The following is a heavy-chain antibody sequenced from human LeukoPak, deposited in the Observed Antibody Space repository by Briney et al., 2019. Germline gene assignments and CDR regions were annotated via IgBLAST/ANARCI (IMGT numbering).Heavy chain of an antibody. CDR3: ARDPGYCSSTSCYSSQFDY. Sequence: ASVKVSCTVSGYTLTELSMHWVRQAPGKGLEWMGGFDPEDGETIYAQKLQGRVTMTTDTSTSTAYMELRSLRSDDTAVYYCARDPGYCSSTSCYSSQFDYWGQGTLVTVSS. V-gene: IGHV1-24*01. CDR1: GYTLTELS. D-gene: IGHD2-2*01. CDR2: FDPEDGET. J-gene: IGHJ4*02.